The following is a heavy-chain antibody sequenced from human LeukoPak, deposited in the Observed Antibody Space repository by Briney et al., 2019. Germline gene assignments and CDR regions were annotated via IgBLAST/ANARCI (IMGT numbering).Heavy chain of an antibody. CDR2: IYPGDSDT. Sequence: GESLKISCKGSGYSFTSYWIGWVRQMPGKGLEWMGIIYPGDSDTRYSPSFQGQVTISADKSISTAYLQWSSLKASDTAMYYCARTYYSNYGYYYYYMDVWGEGTTVTVSS. V-gene: IGHV5-51*01. J-gene: IGHJ6*03. CDR3: ARTYYSNYGYYYYYMDV. CDR1: GYSFTSYW. D-gene: IGHD4-11*01.